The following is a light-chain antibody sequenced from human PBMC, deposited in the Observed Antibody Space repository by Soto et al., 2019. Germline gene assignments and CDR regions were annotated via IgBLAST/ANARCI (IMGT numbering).Light chain of an antibody. CDR2: LNSDGSH. CDR3: QTWGTDIVV. V-gene: IGLV4-69*01. CDR1: SGHSSYA. Sequence: QAVVTQSPSASASLGASVKLTCTLSSGHSSYAIAWHQQQPEKGPRYLMKLNSDGSHSKGDGIPDRFSGSSSGAERYLTISSRQSEDEADYYCQTWGTDIVVFGGGTKLTVL. J-gene: IGLJ2*01.